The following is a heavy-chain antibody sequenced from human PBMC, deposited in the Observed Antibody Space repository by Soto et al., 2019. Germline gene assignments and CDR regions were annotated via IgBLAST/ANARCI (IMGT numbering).Heavy chain of an antibody. V-gene: IGHV4-30-2*01. Sequence: QLQLQESGSGLVKPSQKLSLTCTVSGGSINSGGYSWSWIGQAPGKGLEWIGYIFRSGSAYYSTSLQNRVTKSVDTAKNHVSLILSSATAADTGAYYCAVSGRGGLDVWGQGSTVTVSS. CDR2: IFRSGSA. CDR1: GGSINSGGYS. CDR3: AVSGRGGLDV. D-gene: IGHD3-10*01. J-gene: IGHJ6*02.